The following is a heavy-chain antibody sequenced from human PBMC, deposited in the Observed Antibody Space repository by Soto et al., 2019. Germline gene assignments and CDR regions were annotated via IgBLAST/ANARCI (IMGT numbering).Heavy chain of an antibody. V-gene: IGHV1-69*13. CDR2: IVPVFGRP. D-gene: IGHD5-12*01. CDR3: AREGSGYNF. CDR1: GGSFSNFG. J-gene: IGHJ4*02. Sequence: SVKVSCKASGGSFSNFGISWVRQAPGQGLEWMRGIVPVFGRPNYAQRFRGRLTITADESTSTGYMELISLRSDDTAVYYCAREGSGYNFWGQGTQVTGSS.